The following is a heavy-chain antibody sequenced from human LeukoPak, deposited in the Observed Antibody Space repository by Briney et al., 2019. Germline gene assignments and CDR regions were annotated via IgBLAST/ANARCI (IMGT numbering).Heavy chain of an antibody. CDR1: GGSISSSSYY. CDR2: IYYSGST. Sequence: SETLSLTCTVSGGSISSSSYYWGWIRQPPGKGLEWIGSIYYSGSTYYNPSLKSRVTISVDTSKNQFSLKLSSVTAADTAVYYCARRSSSLFYFDYWGQGTLVTVSS. J-gene: IGHJ4*02. CDR3: ARRSSSLFYFDY. V-gene: IGHV4-39*07. D-gene: IGHD6-19*01.